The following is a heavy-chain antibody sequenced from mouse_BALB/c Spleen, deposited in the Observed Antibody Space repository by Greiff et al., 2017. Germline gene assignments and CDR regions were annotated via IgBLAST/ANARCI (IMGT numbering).Heavy chain of an antibody. CDR3: AREGSYGDAMDY. Sequence: EVKLQESGGGLVQPGGSRKLSCAASGFTFSSFGMHWVRQAPEKGLEWVAYISSGSSTIYYADTVKGRFTISRDNPKNTLFLQMTSLRSEDTAMYYCAREGSYGDAMDYWGQGTSVTVSS. CDR1: GFTFSSFG. J-gene: IGHJ4*01. CDR2: ISSGSSTI. D-gene: IGHD1-1*01. V-gene: IGHV5-17*02.